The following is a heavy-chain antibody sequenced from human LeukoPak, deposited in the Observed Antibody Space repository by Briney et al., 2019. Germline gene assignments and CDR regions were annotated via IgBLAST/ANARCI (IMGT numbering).Heavy chain of an antibody. Sequence: PSQTLSLTCTVSGGSISSGSYYWNWVRQPAGKGLEWVGRIYATGNTNYNPSLKSRVTIAVDTSKNQFSLRLSSVTAADTAVYYCARVTYCGGDCFYNGHGGQGTLVTVSS. CDR3: ARVTYCGGDCFYNGH. CDR1: GGSISSGSYY. CDR2: IYATGNT. D-gene: IGHD2-21*02. V-gene: IGHV4-61*02. J-gene: IGHJ4*02.